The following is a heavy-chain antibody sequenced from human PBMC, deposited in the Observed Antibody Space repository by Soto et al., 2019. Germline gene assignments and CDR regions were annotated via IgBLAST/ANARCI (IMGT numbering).Heavy chain of an antibody. Sequence: PSETLSLTCTVSGGSISSYYWSWIRQPPGKGLEWIGYIYYSGSTNYNPSLKSRVTISVDTSKNQFSLKLSSVTAADTAVYYCARDRIAAAGTLSNWFDPWGQGTLVTSPQ. V-gene: IGHV4-59*01. CDR1: GGSISSYY. D-gene: IGHD6-13*01. CDR3: ARDRIAAAGTLSNWFDP. CDR2: IYYSGST. J-gene: IGHJ5*02.